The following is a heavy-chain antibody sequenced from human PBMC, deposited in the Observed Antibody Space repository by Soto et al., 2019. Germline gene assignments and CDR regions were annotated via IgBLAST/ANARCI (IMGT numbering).Heavy chain of an antibody. J-gene: IGHJ6*02. CDR3: ARVDCSSTSCLINSDYYGMDV. D-gene: IGHD2-2*01. Sequence: ASVKVSCKASGYTFTGYYMHWVRQAPGQGLEWMGWINPNSGGTNYAQKFQGRVTMTRDTSISTAYMELSRLRSDDTAVYYCARVDCSSTSCLINSDYYGMDVWGQGTTVTVSS. CDR1: GYTFTGYY. V-gene: IGHV1-2*02. CDR2: INPNSGGT.